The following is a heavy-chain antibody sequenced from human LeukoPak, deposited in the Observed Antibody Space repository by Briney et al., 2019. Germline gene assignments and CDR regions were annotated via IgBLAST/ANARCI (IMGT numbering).Heavy chain of an antibody. Sequence: SETLSLTCAVYGGSFSGYYWSWIRQPPGKGLEWIGEINHSGSTNYNPSLKSRVTISVDTSKNQFSLKLSSVTAADTAVHYCASTVDTAMVKGPTYYFDYWGQGTLVTVSS. V-gene: IGHV4-34*01. CDR3: ASTVDTAMVKGPTYYFDY. D-gene: IGHD5-18*01. CDR2: INHSGST. J-gene: IGHJ4*02. CDR1: GGSFSGYY.